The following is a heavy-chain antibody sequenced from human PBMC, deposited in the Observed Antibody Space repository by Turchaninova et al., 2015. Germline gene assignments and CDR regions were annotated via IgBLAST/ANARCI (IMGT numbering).Heavy chain of an antibody. J-gene: IGHJ4*02. CDR3: ASRWDY. D-gene: IGHD2-15*01. CDR2: ISSGSSTR. Sequence: EVXLXESXXGLVQXGGSLRLSCEASGFTFSDYEMNWVRQAPGKGLEWISYISSGSSTRTYADSVKGRFTISRDNAKNSLYLQMNSLKAEDSAVYYCASRWDYWGQGTLVTVSS. CDR1: GFTFSDYE. V-gene: IGHV3-48*03.